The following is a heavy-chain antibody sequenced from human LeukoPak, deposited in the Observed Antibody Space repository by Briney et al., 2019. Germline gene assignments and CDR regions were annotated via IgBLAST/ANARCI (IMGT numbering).Heavy chain of an antibody. V-gene: IGHV3-15*01. J-gene: IGHJ4*02. D-gene: IGHD3-10*01. CDR1: GFTFSNAW. Sequence: PGGSLRLSCAASGFTFSNAWMSWVRQAPGKGLEWVGRIKSKTDGGTTDYAAPVKGRFTISRDDSKNTLYLQMNSLKTEDTDVYYCTIVRGVNLFDYWGQGTLVTVSS. CDR2: IKSKTDGGTT. CDR3: TIVRGVNLFDY.